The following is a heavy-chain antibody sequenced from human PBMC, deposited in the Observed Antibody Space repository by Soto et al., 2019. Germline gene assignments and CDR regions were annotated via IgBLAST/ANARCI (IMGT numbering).Heavy chain of an antibody. J-gene: IGHJ6*03. D-gene: IGHD2-2*01. CDR3: ARLEAERDCSSTSCANGGEDDYYYYMDV. Sequence: QVQLVESGGGVVQPGRSLRLSCAASGFTFSSYGMHWVRQAPGKGLEWVAVIWYDGSNKYYADSVKGRFTISRDKSKNTLYLQKNRLRAEDTAVYYCARLEAERDCSSTSCANGGEDDYYYYMDVWGKGTTVTVSS. V-gene: IGHV3-33*01. CDR2: IWYDGSNK. CDR1: GFTFSSYG.